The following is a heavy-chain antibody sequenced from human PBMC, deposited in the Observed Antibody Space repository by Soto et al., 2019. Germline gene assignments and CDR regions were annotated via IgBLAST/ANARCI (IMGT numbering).Heavy chain of an antibody. V-gene: IGHV3-7*03. D-gene: IGHD3-9*01. CDR3: GRMFYFDSSSHYRHFDS. CDR1: GFTIGGHA. J-gene: IGHJ4*02. CDR2: IKEDGSEK. Sequence: SLRPLRHRNAAAGFTIGGHAMSWIRQTQGKGLEWVAKIKEDGSEKYYVDSVKGRFTISRDNAKRSVYLQMSSLTAEDTAMYFCGRMFYFDSSSHYRHFDSWGQGTLVTVSS.